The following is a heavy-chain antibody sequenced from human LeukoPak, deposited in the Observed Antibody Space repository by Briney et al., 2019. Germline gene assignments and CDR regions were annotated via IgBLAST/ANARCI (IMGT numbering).Heavy chain of an antibody. CDR2: IYSDKT. CDR3: ANWGNYYDSSGPRLD. Sequence: GGSLRLSCTVYGLTVSSNSMSWVRQAAGKGLESVSFIYSDKTHYSDPVQGGVTIYRNNAKNTLYLQMKRWRDEDTAVYYCANWGNYYDSSGPRLDWGQGTLVTVSS. CDR1: GLTVSSNS. J-gene: IGHJ4*02. V-gene: IGHV3-53*01. D-gene: IGHD3-22*01.